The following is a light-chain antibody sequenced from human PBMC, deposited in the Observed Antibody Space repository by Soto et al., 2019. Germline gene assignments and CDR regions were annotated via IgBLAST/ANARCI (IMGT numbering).Light chain of an antibody. V-gene: IGKV3-20*01. J-gene: IGKJ1*01. CDR2: GAP. CDR1: QSVGSNY. Sequence: DSVWTKSHSTRSLAPGERATLSCRASQSVGSNYLAWYEQKPGQAPRLLIYGAPIRATGIPDRFSGSGSGTEFTLTISRLEPEDFAVYYCQLDGKPPETFGQGTKVDI. CDR3: QLDGKPPET.